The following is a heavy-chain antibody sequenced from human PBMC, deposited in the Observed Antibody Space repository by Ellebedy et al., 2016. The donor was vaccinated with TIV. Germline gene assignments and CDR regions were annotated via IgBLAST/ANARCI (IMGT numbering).Heavy chain of an antibody. CDR3: AREGFAFEAFDI. D-gene: IGHD3-3*01. V-gene: IGHV3-48*04. J-gene: IGHJ3*02. CDR2: ISSTSSTI. Sequence: GESLKISXAASGFTFSALWMGWVRQAPGKGLEWVSDISSTSSTIYYADSVKGRFTISRDNAKDSLFLHMNSLRAEDTALYYCAREGFAFEAFDIWGQGTMVTVSS. CDR1: GFTFSALW.